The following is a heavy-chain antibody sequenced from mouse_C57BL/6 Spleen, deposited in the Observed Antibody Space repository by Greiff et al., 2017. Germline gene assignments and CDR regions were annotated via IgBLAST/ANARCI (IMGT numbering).Heavy chain of an antibody. D-gene: IGHD1-1*01. J-gene: IGHJ3*01. CDR1: GYTFTDYY. CDR3: APYYGSSPPFAD. CDR2: INPNNGGT. Sequence: VQLQQSGPELVKPGASVKISCKASGYTFTDYYMNWVKQSHGKSLEWIGDINPNNGGTSYKQKFKGKATLTVDKSSSTAYMELRSLTSEDTAVYYCAPYYGSSPPFADWGQGTLVTVSA. V-gene: IGHV1-26*01.